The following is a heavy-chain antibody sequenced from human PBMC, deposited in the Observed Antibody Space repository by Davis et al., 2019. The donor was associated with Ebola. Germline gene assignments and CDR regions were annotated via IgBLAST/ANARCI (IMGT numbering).Heavy chain of an antibody. CDR3: ARGRLLWFRELLYRYYGMDV. J-gene: IGHJ6*02. CDR2: FSYGDNT. V-gene: IGHV4-39*07. Sequence: SETLSLTCTVSGASISSRSYYWGWIRQPPGKGLEWVGSFSYGDNTHYYNPSLKSRVTISVDTSKNQFSLKLSSVTAADTAVYYCARGRLLWFRELLYRYYGMDVWGQGTTVTVSS. CDR1: GASISSRSYY. D-gene: IGHD3-10*01.